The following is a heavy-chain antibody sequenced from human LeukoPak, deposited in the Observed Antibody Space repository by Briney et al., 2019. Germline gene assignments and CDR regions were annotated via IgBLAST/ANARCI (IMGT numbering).Heavy chain of an antibody. CDR1: GYTFTSYD. D-gene: IGHD3-16*02. CDR3: ARGRDYVWGSYRVSPTGFDP. Sequence: ASVKVSCKAPGYTFTSYDINWVRQAPGQGLEWMGWISAYNGNTNYAQKLQGRVTMTTDTSTSTAYMELRSLRSDDTAVYYCARGRDYVWGSYRVSPTGFDPWGQGTLVTVSS. J-gene: IGHJ5*02. CDR2: ISAYNGNT. V-gene: IGHV1-18*01.